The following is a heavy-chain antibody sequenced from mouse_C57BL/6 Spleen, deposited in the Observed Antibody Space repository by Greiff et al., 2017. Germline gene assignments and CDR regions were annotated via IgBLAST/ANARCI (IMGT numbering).Heavy chain of an antibody. CDR2: ICPRSGNT. J-gene: IGHJ1*03. CDR1: GYTFTSYG. CDR3: AGYYGSSHGYLGV. V-gene: IGHV1-81*01. D-gene: IGHD1-1*01. Sequence: QVQLQQSGAELARPGASVTLSCTASGYTFTSYGISWVKQRTGQGLEWIGEICPRSGNTYYNEKFKGKATLTADKSSSTAYMELRSRTSEDSAVYFCAGYYGSSHGYLGVWGTGTTVTVSS.